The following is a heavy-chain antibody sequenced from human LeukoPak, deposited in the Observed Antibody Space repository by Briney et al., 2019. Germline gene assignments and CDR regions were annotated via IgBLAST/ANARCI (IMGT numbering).Heavy chain of an antibody. Sequence: SETLSLTCTVSGGSISSYYWSWIRQPPGKGLEWIGYIYTSGSTNYNPSLKSRVTISVDTSKNQFSLKLSSVTAADTAVYYCVGGVTSHYYYYYYMDVWGKGTTVTASS. CDR3: VGGVTSHYYYYYYMDV. J-gene: IGHJ6*03. CDR2: IYTSGST. V-gene: IGHV4-4*09. D-gene: IGHD3-16*01. CDR1: GGSISSYY.